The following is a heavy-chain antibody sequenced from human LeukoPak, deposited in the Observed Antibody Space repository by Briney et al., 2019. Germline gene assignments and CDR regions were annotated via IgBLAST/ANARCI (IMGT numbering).Heavy chain of an antibody. J-gene: IGHJ4*02. D-gene: IGHD5-24*01. CDR2: INSDGSST. CDR1: GFTFSSYW. Sequence: GGSLRLSCAASGFTFSSYWMHWVRQAPGKGLVWVSRINSDGSSTSYADSVKGRFTISRDNSKNTLYLQMNSLRAEDTAIYYCAKSGYNRFDYWGQGTLVTVSS. V-gene: IGHV3-74*01. CDR3: AKSGYNRFDY.